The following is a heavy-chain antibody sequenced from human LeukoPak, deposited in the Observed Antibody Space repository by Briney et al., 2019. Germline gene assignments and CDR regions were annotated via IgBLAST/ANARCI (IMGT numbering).Heavy chain of an antibody. CDR2: ISSSGSTI. J-gene: IGHJ4*02. Sequence: GGSLRLSCAASGFTFSSYEMNWVRQAPGKGLEWVSYISSSGSTIYYADSVKGRFTISRDNAKNSLYLKMNSLRAEDTAVYYCAGGAVAGNLFDYWGQGTLVTVSS. V-gene: IGHV3-48*03. CDR3: AGGAVAGNLFDY. CDR1: GFTFSSYE. D-gene: IGHD6-19*01.